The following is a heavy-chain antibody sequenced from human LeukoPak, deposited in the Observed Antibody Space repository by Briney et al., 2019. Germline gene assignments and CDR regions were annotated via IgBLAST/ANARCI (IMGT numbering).Heavy chain of an antibody. CDR2: IIPIFGTA. D-gene: IGHD3-22*01. Sequence: SVKVSCKASGGTFSSYAISWVRQAPGQGLEWMGRIIPIFGTANYAQKFQGRVTITTDESTSTAYMELSSLRSEDTAVYYCARNLNYKKGIGYTWGLFDYWGRGTLVTVS. J-gene: IGHJ4*02. CDR3: ARNLNYKKGIGYTWGLFDY. CDR1: GGTFSSYA. V-gene: IGHV1-69*05.